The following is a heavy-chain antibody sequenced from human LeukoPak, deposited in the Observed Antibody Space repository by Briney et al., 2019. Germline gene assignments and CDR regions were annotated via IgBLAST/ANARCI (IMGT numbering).Heavy chain of an antibody. CDR2: IYPGDSVT. CDR1: GYTFTSYG. D-gene: IGHD5-24*01. Sequence: PGESLKISCKGTGYTFTSYGIGWVGQMPGKGLEWMGIIYPGDSVTRYSPSFQGQVTISADKSISTAYLQWSSLKASDTAMYYCARRGDRYNLNFDYWGQGTLVTVSS. J-gene: IGHJ4*02. V-gene: IGHV5-51*01. CDR3: ARRGDRYNLNFDY.